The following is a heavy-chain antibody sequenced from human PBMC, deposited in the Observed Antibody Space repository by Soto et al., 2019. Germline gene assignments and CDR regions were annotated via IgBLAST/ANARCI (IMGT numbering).Heavy chain of an antibody. Sequence: PSETLSLTCSVSGGSISSGGYYWSWIRQHPGKGLEWIGYIYYSGSTYYNPSLKSRVTISVDTSKNQFSLKLSSVTAADTAGYYCARHSSSWYLWFDPWGQGTLVTVSS. CDR1: GGSISSGGYY. J-gene: IGHJ5*02. V-gene: IGHV4-31*03. D-gene: IGHD6-13*01. CDR3: ARHSSSWYLWFDP. CDR2: IYYSGST.